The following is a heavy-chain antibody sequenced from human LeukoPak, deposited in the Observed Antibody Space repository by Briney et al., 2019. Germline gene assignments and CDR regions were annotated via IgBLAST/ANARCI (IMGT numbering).Heavy chain of an antibody. CDR1: GGSISSYY. J-gene: IGHJ4*02. D-gene: IGHD6-13*01. V-gene: IGHV4-59*01. CDR2: IYYSGST. Sequence: KASETLSLTCTVSGGSISSYYWSWIRQPPGKGLECIGYIYYSGSTNYNPSLKSRVTISVDTSKNQFSLKLSSVTAADTAVYYCARDIQDIAAAVGGYFDYWGQGTLVTVSS. CDR3: ARDIQDIAAAVGGYFDY.